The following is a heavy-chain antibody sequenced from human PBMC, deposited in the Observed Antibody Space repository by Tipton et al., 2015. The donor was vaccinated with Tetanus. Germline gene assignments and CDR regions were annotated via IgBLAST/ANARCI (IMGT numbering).Heavy chain of an antibody. CDR1: GFTFSSYG. D-gene: IGHD3-3*01. V-gene: IGHV3-33*01. CDR3: ARRLFHDVWFDP. J-gene: IGHJ5*02. CDR2: IWYDGSNK. Sequence: SLRLSCAASGFTFSSYGMHWVRQAPGKGLEWVAVIWYDGSNKYYADSVKGRFTISRDNSKNTLYLQMNSLRAEDTADYFCARRLFHDVWFDPWGQGTLVTVSS.